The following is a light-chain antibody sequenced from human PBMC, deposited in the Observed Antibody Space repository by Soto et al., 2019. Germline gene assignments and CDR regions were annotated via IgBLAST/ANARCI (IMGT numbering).Light chain of an antibody. V-gene: IGLV2-14*01. J-gene: IGLJ1*01. CDR1: SSDVGGYNY. CDR2: DVG. CDR3: SSYTSSSTYV. Sequence: QPVLTQPASVSGSPGQSITISCTGTSSDVGGYNYVSWYQQHPGKAPKLMIYDVGNRPSGVSNRFSGSKSGNTASLTISGLQAEDEADYYCSSYTSSSTYVFGTGTKVTVL.